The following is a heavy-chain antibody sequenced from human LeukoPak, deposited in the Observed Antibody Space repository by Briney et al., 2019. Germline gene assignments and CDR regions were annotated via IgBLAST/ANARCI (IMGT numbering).Heavy chain of an antibody. CDR3: ARDDSDGYFFEM. D-gene: IGHD3-22*01. Sequence: GGSLRLSCAASGFSFSSYWMTWVRQAPGKGLEWVANIKQDGSSQYYVNSVKGRFTISRDNAKNSLYLQMNSLRDEDTAVYYCARDDSDGYFFEMWGQGTMVTVSS. V-gene: IGHV3-7*01. CDR2: IKQDGSSQ. J-gene: IGHJ3*02. CDR1: GFSFSSYW.